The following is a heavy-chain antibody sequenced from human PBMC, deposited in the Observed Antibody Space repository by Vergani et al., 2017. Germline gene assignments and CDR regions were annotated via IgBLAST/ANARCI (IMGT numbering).Heavy chain of an antibody. D-gene: IGHD3-10*01. CDR1: GGTFSSYA. Sequence: QVQLVQSGAEVKKPGSSVKVSCKASGGTFSSYAISWVRQAPGQGLEWMGGIIPIFGTANYAQKFQGRVTITADESTSTAYMELSCLRSEDTAVYYCASPQVRGSGSYYAPFDYWGQGTLVTVSS. CDR3: ASPQVRGSGSYYAPFDY. CDR2: IIPIFGTA. J-gene: IGHJ4*02. V-gene: IGHV1-69*12.